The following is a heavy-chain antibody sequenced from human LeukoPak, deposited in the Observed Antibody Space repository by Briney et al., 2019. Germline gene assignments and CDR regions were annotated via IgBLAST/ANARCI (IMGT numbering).Heavy chain of an antibody. D-gene: IGHD5-12*01. V-gene: IGHV3-23*01. J-gene: IGHJ6*03. Sequence: QPGGSLRLSCAASGFTFSSYGMSWVRQAPGKGLEWVSAISGSGGSTYYADSVKGRFTISRDNSKNTLYLQMNSLRAEDTAVYYCALNGQDIVASRYYYYMDVWGKGTTVTISS. CDR2: ISGSGGST. CDR1: GFTFSSYG. CDR3: ALNGQDIVASRYYYYMDV.